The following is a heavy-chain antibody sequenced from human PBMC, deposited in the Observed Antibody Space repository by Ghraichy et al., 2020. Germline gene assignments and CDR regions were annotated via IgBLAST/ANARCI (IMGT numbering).Heavy chain of an antibody. V-gene: IGHV1-8*01. J-gene: IGHJ6*02. CDR2: VNPQSGYT. CDR1: GYTFTSYD. D-gene: IGHD3-16*02. CDR3: VRGDDIWGTYRPFAGMDV. Sequence: ASVKVSCKASGYTFTSYDIHWVRQASGQGLELMGWVNPQSGYTGYARKFQGRVTMTRIASNNTAYMELTRLTSDDTAVYFCVRGDDIWGTYRPFAGMDVWGQGTTVIV.